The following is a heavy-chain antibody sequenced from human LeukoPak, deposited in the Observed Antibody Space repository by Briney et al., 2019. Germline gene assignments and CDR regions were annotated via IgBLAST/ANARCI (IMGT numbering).Heavy chain of an antibody. CDR3: ARDGCSSTSCYIDY. CDR1: GFTFSSYG. CDR2: IWYDGSNK. J-gene: IGHJ4*02. V-gene: IGHV3-33*01. D-gene: IGHD2-2*02. Sequence: GGSLRLPCAASGFTFSSYGMHWVRQAPGKGLEWVAVIWYDGSNKYYADSVKGRFTISRDNSKNTLYLQMNSLRAEDTAVYYCARDGCSSTSCYIDYWGQGTLVTVSS.